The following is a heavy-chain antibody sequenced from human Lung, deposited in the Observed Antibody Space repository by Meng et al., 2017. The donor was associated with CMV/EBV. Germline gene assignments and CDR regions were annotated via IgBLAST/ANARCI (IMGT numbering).Heavy chain of an antibody. D-gene: IGHD2-15*01. V-gene: IGHV3-7*01. CDR3: ARDSASVGSGYYYYYGMDV. CDR2: IKQDGSEK. CDR1: GFTFSSYW. J-gene: IGHJ6*01. Sequence: GGSLRLSCAASGFTFSSYWMSWVRQAPGKGLEWVASIKQDGSEKYYVDSAKGRFTISRDNAKNSLYLQMNSLRAEDTAVYYCARDSASVGSGYYYYYGMDVWGPGNXVHGYS.